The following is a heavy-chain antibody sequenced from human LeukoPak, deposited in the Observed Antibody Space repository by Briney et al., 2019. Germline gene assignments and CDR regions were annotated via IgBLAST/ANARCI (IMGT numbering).Heavy chain of an antibody. CDR2: IRSKANSYAT. D-gene: IGHD5-12*01. J-gene: IGHJ6*02. Sequence: GGSLKLSCAASGFTFSGSAMHWVRQASGKGLEWVGRIRSKANSYATAYAASVKGRFTISRDDSKNTAYLQMNSLKTEDTAVYYCTRRGNSGYDKTYYYYGMDVWGQGTTVTVSS. V-gene: IGHV3-73*01. CDR3: TRRGNSGYDKTYYYYGMDV. CDR1: GFTFSGSA.